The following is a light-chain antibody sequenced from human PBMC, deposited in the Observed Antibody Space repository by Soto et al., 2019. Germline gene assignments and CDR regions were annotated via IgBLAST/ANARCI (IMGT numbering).Light chain of an antibody. Sequence: EIVMTPSPETLSVSAGERATLSCRATQSISSYLAWYQLKPGQAPRLLIYGVSTRATGIPARFSGSGSGTEFTLTISSLQSEDVAVYYCQQYSDWPSITFGQGTRLEIK. CDR2: GVS. CDR1: QSISSY. J-gene: IGKJ5*01. CDR3: QQYSDWPSIT. V-gene: IGKV3-15*01.